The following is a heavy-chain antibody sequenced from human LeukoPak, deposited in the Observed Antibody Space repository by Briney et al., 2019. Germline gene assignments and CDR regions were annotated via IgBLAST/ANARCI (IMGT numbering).Heavy chain of an antibody. D-gene: IGHD3-3*01. J-gene: IGHJ4*02. CDR1: GFTFSSYA. V-gene: IGHV3-23*01. Sequence: GGSLRLSCAASGFTFSSYAMSWVRQAPGEGLEWVSAISGSGGSTYYADSVKGRFTISRDNSKNTLYLQMNSLRAEDTRVYYCAKYYTYYDFWSGYLPLRTPSPYFDYWGQGTLVTVSS. CDR3: AKYYTYYDFWSGYLPLRTPSPYFDY. CDR2: ISGSGGST.